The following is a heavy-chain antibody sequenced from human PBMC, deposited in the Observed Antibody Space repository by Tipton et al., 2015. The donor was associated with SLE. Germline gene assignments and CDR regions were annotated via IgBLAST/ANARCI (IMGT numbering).Heavy chain of an antibody. Sequence: LRLSCAVYGGSISGYYWSWIRQPPGKGLEWIGEINHSGSTNYNPSLKSRVTISVDTSKNQFSLKLNSVTAADTAVYYCARVVSNYADYWGQGTLVTVSS. CDR3: ARVVSNYADY. CDR1: GGSISGYY. CDR2: INHSGST. J-gene: IGHJ4*02. V-gene: IGHV4-34*01. D-gene: IGHD4-11*01.